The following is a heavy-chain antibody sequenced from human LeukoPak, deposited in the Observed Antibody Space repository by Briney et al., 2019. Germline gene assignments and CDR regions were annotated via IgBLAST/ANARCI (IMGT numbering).Heavy chain of an antibody. CDR3: ARDLVPFQTVVTPYYFDY. J-gene: IGHJ4*01. V-gene: IGHV1-69*04. Sequence: GASVKVSCKASGGTFSSYAISWVRQAPGQGLEWMGRIIPILGIANYAQKFQGRVTITADKSTSTAYMELSSLRSEDTAVYYCARDLVPFQTVVTPYYFDYWGQGTLVTVSS. CDR2: IIPILGIA. CDR1: GGTFSSYA. D-gene: IGHD4-23*01.